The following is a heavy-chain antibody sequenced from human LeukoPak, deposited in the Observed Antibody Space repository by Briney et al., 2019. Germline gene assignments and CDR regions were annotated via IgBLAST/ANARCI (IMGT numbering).Heavy chain of an antibody. V-gene: IGHV3-23*01. J-gene: IGHJ4*02. CDR3: AKGVEYYYGSGSYIDY. D-gene: IGHD3-10*01. CDR2: ISGSGGST. Sequence: GGSLRLSCAASGYTFSSYAMSWVRQAPGKGLEWVSAISGSGGSTYYADSVKGRFTISRDNSKNTLYLQMNSLRAEDTAVYYCAKGVEYYYGSGSYIDYWGQGTLVTVSS. CDR1: GYTFSSYA.